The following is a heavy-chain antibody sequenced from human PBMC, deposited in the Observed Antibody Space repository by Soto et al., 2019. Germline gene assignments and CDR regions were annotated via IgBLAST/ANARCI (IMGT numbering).Heavy chain of an antibody. D-gene: IGHD5-18*01. Sequence: NPAESLSLTGAVAVYSLSSGYYWGWMRQLPGKGLEWIGSIYHSGSTYYNPSLKSRVTISVDTSKNQFSLKLSSVTAADTAVYYCARDDTFLATAMVDFAYWGQGTLVT. CDR3: ARDDTFLATAMVDFAY. CDR2: IYHSGST. V-gene: IGHV4-38-2*02. CDR1: VYSLSSGYY. J-gene: IGHJ4*02.